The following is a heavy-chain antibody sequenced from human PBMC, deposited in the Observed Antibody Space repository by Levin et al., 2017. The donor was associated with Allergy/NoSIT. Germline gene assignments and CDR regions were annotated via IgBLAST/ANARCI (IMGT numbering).Heavy chain of an antibody. CDR1: GFTFRSYA. CDR2: ISGSGSSA. CDR3: AKDTWQQLAEYFDY. V-gene: IGHV3-23*01. Sequence: LSLPCAASGFTFRSYAMSWVRPAPGKGLEWVSGISGSGSSAHYADSVKGRFTISRDNSKNTLFLQMNRLRAGDTAVYYCAKDTWQQLAEYFDYWGQGSLVTVSS. J-gene: IGHJ4*02. D-gene: IGHD6-13*01.